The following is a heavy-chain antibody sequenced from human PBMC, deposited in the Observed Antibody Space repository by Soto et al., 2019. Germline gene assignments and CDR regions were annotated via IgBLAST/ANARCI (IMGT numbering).Heavy chain of an antibody. V-gene: IGHV3-30*18. CDR2: ISYDGSNK. J-gene: IGHJ6*02. CDR1: GFTFSSYG. CDR3: AKDQEDSSGWAAKDYYYGMDV. Sequence: QVQLVESGGGVVQPGRSLRLSCAASGFTFSSYGMHWVRHAPGKGLEWVAVISYDGSNKYYADSVKGRFTISRDNSKNTLYLQMNSLRAEDTAVYYCAKDQEDSSGWAAKDYYYGMDVWGQGTTVTVSS. D-gene: IGHD6-19*01.